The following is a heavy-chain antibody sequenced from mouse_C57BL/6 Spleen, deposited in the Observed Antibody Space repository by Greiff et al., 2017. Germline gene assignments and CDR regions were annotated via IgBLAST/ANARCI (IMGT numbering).Heavy chain of an antibody. V-gene: IGHV5-17*01. J-gene: IGHJ2*01. CDR3: AKEALDY. CDR2: ISSGSSTI. Sequence: EVMLVESGGGLVKPGGSLKLSCAASGFTFSDSGMHWVRQAPEKGLEWVAYISSGSSTIYYADTVKGRFTISRDNAKNTLFLQMTSLRSEDTAMYYCAKEALDYWGQGTTLTVSS. CDR1: GFTFSDSG.